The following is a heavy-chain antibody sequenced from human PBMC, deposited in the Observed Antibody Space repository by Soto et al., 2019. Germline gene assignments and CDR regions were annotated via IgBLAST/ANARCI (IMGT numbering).Heavy chain of an antibody. Sequence: GESLKISCKGSGYSFTSYWIGWVRQMPGKGLEWMGIIYPGDSDTRYSPSFQGQVTISADKSISTAYLQWSSLKASDTAMYYCARRPGDSSCWSDAFDIWGQGTMVTVSS. CDR2: IYPGDSDT. CDR3: ARRPGDSSCWSDAFDI. V-gene: IGHV5-51*01. D-gene: IGHD6-19*01. J-gene: IGHJ3*02. CDR1: GYSFTSYW.